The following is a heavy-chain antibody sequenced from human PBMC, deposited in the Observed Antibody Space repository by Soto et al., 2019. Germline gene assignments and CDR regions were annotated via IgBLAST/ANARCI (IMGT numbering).Heavy chain of an antibody. Sequence: ASVKVSCKASGNTFTSYDINWVRQATGHGLGWMGWINPNSGNIGYAQKFQGRVTMTRDTAIRTAYMEVSRLRSDDTAVYYCARGRPSGSYYLLDYWGQGTLVTVSS. J-gene: IGHJ4*02. V-gene: IGHV1-8*01. CDR2: INPNSGNI. D-gene: IGHD3-10*01. CDR3: ARGRPSGSYYLLDY. CDR1: GNTFTSYD.